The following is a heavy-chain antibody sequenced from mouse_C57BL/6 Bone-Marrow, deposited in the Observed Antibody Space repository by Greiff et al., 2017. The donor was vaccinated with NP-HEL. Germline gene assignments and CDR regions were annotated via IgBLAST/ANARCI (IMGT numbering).Heavy chain of an antibody. Sequence: QVQLKQSGAELARPGASVKLSCKASGYTFTSYGISWVKQRTGQGLEWIGEIYPRSGNTYYNEKFKGKATLTADKSSSTAYMELRSLTSEDSAVYFCAREEGWLLRRAWFAYWGQGTLVTVSA. CDR3: AREEGWLLRRAWFAY. CDR2: IYPRSGNT. D-gene: IGHD2-3*01. V-gene: IGHV1-81*01. J-gene: IGHJ3*01. CDR1: GYTFTSYG.